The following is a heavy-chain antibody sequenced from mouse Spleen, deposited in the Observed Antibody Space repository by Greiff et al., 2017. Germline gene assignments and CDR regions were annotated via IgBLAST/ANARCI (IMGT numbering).Heavy chain of an antibody. CDR3: AREYAPYAMDY. Sequence: VKLVESGAELAKPGASVKMSCKASGYTFTSYWMHWVKQRPGQGLEWIGYINPSTGYTEYNQKFKDKATLTADKSSSTAYMQLSSLTSEDSAVYYCAREYAPYAMDYWGQGTSVTVSS. CDR2: INPSTGYT. V-gene: IGHV1-7*01. CDR1: GYTFTSYW. D-gene: IGHD2-10*02. J-gene: IGHJ4*01.